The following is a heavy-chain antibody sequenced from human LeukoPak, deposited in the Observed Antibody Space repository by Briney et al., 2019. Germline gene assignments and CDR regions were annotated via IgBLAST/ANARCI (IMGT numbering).Heavy chain of an antibody. CDR2: ISGSGGST. CDR1: GFTFSSYA. Sequence: HPGGSLRLSCAASGFTFSSYAMSWVRQAPGKGLEWVSAISGSGGSTYYADSVKGRFTISRDNSKNTLYLQMNSLRAEDTAVYYCAKDHDFWSGLTGVPMDVWGKGTTVTVSS. D-gene: IGHD3-3*01. V-gene: IGHV3-23*01. CDR3: AKDHDFWSGLTGVPMDV. J-gene: IGHJ6*03.